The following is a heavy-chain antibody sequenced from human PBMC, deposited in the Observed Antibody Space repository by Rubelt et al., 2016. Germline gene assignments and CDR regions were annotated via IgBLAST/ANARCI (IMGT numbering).Heavy chain of an antibody. CDR2: VLHSGSA. CDR3: ARGQGRDGYIH. CDR1: GGAISDSDYY. Sequence: QLQLQESGPGLVKPSETLSLTCTVSGGAISDSDYYWAWIRQPPGRGLEYIVTVLHSGSAYYNPSLNSRVTVSVDTSKNQSSRGRDTWTAADTAGYYCARGQGRDGYIHWGQGTLVTVSS. J-gene: IGHJ4*02. V-gene: IGHV4-39*01. D-gene: IGHD5-24*01.